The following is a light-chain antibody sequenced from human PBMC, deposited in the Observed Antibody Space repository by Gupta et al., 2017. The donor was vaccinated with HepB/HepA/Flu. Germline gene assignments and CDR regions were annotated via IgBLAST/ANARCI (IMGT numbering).Light chain of an antibody. CDR3: HQYNDGPSGST. CDR2: GAS. J-gene: IGKJ2*02. CDR1: QNVSRN. V-gene: IGKV3-15*01. Sequence: IVMTQSPVTLSVSPGERATLSCGASQNVSRNLAWYQQKPGQAPWLLIYGASTRATGVTARFSGSGYGTEFTLTISSLQSEDFAIYYCHQYNDGPSGSTFGQGTILDI.